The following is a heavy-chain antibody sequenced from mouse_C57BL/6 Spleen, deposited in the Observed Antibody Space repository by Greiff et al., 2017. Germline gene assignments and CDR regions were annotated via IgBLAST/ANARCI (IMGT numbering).Heavy chain of an antibody. CDR2: ISSGGSYT. CDR3: ARHGILNYDYDGGVDY. CDR1: GFTFSSYG. J-gene: IGHJ2*01. D-gene: IGHD2-4*01. Sequence: VQLQQSGGDLVKPGGSLKLSCAASGFTFSSYGMSWVRQTPDKRLEWVATISSGGSYTYYPASVKGRFTISRDNAKNTQYLQKSSLKSEDTAMYYCARHGILNYDYDGGVDYWGQGTTLTVSS. V-gene: IGHV5-6*01.